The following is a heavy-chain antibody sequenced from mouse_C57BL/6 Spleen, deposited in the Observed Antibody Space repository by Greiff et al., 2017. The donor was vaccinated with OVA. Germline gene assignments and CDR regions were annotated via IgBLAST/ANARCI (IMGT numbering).Heavy chain of an antibody. V-gene: IGHV14-3*01. CDR3: VLYCCPYFDD. D-gene: IGHD1-1*01. J-gene: IGHJ2*01. CDR2: IDPANGNT. CDR1: GFNIKNTY. Sequence: EVQLVESVAELVRPGASVKLSCTASGFNIKNTYMHWVKQRPEQGLEWIGRIDPANGNTKYAPKFQGKATITADTSSNTAYMQLSRLTSEVTDSYYCVLYCCPYFDDWGKGTTLTVSS.